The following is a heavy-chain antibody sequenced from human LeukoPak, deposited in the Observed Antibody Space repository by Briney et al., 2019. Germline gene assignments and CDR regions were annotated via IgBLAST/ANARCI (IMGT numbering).Heavy chain of an antibody. CDR3: VRTFYDYVWGSYRPSFDY. V-gene: IGHV4-34*01. Sequence: SETLSLTCVVYGGPFSGYYWSWIRQPPGKGLEWIGEINHSGSTNYNPSLTSRVTISAGPSKIHFSLKLSSVSAADTAVYYCVRTFYDYVWGSYRPSFDYWGQGTLVTVSS. J-gene: IGHJ4*02. CDR1: GGPFSGYY. D-gene: IGHD3-16*02. CDR2: INHSGST.